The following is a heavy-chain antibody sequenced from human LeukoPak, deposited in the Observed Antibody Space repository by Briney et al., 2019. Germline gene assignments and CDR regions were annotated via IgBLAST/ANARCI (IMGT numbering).Heavy chain of an antibody. D-gene: IGHD3-3*01. J-gene: IGHJ4*02. V-gene: IGHV4-34*01. CDR3: ARVRFGGDFWSGYYTETPFDY. CDR2: INHSGST. Sequence: PSETLSLTCAVHGGSFSVYYWSWIRQPPGKGLEWIGEINHSGSTNYNPSLKSRVTISVDTSKNQFSLKLSSVTAADTAVYYCARVRFGGDFWSGYYTETPFDYWGQGTLVTVSS. CDR1: GGSFSVYY.